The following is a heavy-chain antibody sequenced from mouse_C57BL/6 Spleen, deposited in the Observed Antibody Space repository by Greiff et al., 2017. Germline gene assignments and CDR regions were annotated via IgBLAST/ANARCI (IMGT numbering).Heavy chain of an antibody. CDR3: ARGGRDYYGSSYYAMDY. D-gene: IGHD1-1*01. Sequence: QVQLKESGAELVRPGASVKLSCKASGYTFTDYYINWVKQRPGQGLEWIARIYPGSGNTYYNEKFKGKATLTAEKSSSTAYMQLSSLTSEDSAVYFCARGGRDYYGSSYYAMDYWGQGTSVTVSS. J-gene: IGHJ4*01. CDR1: GYTFTDYY. CDR2: IYPGSGNT. V-gene: IGHV1-76*01.